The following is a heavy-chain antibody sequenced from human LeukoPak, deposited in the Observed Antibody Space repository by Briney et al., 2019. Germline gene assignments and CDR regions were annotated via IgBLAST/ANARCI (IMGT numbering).Heavy chain of an antibody. CDR1: GYSFTSYW. Sequence: GESLKISCKGSGYSFTSYWIGWVRQMPGKGLEWMGIIYPGDADTRYSPSFQGQVTISADKSISTAYLQWSSLKASDTAMCYCARPPPAYCSSTSCSNDAFDIWGQGTMVTVSS. CDR3: ARPPPAYCSSTSCSNDAFDI. V-gene: IGHV5-51*01. CDR2: IYPGDADT. J-gene: IGHJ3*02. D-gene: IGHD2-2*01.